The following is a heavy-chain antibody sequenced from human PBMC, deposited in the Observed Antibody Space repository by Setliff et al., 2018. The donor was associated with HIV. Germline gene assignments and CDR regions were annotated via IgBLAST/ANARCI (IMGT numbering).Heavy chain of an antibody. D-gene: IGHD4-17*01. CDR2: ISSSSSYI. V-gene: IGHV3-21*04. J-gene: IGHJ4*02. CDR3: ARDKDEDYGSTSFDY. Sequence: LRLSCAASGFTFSSYSMNWVRQAPGKGLEWVSFISSSSSYIYYADSVKGRFTISRDNAKNSLYLQLNSLRPEDTAVYYCARDKDEDYGSTSFDYWGQGILVTVSS. CDR1: GFTFSSYS.